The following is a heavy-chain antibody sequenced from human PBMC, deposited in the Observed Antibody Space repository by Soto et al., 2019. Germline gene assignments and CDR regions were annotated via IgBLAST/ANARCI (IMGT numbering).Heavy chain of an antibody. J-gene: IGHJ4*02. CDR1: GSTLSDHL. V-gene: IGHV3-11*06. CDR3: ATVSRDYYLYYFDY. Sequence: PXECLTLSCTVSGSTLSDHLMAGVRQAPGKGLEWVSDISTTRNYTKYADSVKGRFSMSRDNARNSVYLQMNRLRADDTAVYYCATVSRDYYLYYFDYWGQGALVPVSS. CDR2: ISTTRNYT. D-gene: IGHD4-17*01.